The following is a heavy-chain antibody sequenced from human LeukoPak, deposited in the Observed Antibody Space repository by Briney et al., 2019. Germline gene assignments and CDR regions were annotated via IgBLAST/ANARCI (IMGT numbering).Heavy chain of an antibody. V-gene: IGHV3-33*01. Sequence: RGSPCLSRAASGFTFSSYGMHWVCQAPGKGLEWVAVIWYDGGNKYCRVTVSVDTTISRDNSKNTLYLQMNSLRAEDTAVYYCARDKSEVVTSLFDYWGQGTLVTVSS. J-gene: IGHJ4*02. CDR2: IWYDGGNK. D-gene: IGHD3-22*01. CDR3: ARDKSEVVTSLFDY. CDR1: GFTFSSYG.